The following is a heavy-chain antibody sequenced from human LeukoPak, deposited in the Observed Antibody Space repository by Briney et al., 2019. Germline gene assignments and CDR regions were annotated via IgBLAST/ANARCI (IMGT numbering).Heavy chain of an antibody. V-gene: IGHV3-73*01. Sequence: GGSLKLSCAAPGFTFSGSPMYWVRQAPGKGLEWVGRIKNKANSYATAYTASVKGRFTISRDDSRNTTYLQMNSLKIEDTAVYYCTRLYVRGVIDYFDYWGQGTLVTVSS. D-gene: IGHD3-10*01. CDR1: GFTFSGSP. J-gene: IGHJ4*02. CDR3: TRLYVRGVIDYFDY. CDR2: IKNKANSYAT.